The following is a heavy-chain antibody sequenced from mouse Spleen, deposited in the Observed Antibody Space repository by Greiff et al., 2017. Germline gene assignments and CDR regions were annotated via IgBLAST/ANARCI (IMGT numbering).Heavy chain of an antibody. CDR1: GYTFTSYW. Sequence: QVQLQQPGAELVMPGASVKLSCKASGYTFTSYWMHWVKQRPGQGLEWIGEIDPSDSYTNYNQKFKGKATLTVDKSSSTAYMQLSSLTSEDSAVYYCARGGRYDGLAYWGQGTLVTVSA. CDR3: ARGGRYDGLAY. J-gene: IGHJ3*01. CDR2: IDPSDSYT. D-gene: IGHD2-14*01. V-gene: IGHV1-69*01.